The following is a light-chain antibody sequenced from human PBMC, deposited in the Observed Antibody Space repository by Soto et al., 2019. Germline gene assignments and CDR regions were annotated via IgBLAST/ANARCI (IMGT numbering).Light chain of an antibody. J-gene: IGKJ1*01. V-gene: IGKV3-15*01. Sequence: EIVMTQSPATLSVSPGERATLSCRASQSVNSNLAWYQQKPGQAPRLVIYGASTRATGIPARFSGSGSGTEFTLTISRLQSEDFVVYFWQQYKTFWTFGQGIKVEIK. CDR3: QQYKTFWT. CDR2: GAS. CDR1: QSVNSN.